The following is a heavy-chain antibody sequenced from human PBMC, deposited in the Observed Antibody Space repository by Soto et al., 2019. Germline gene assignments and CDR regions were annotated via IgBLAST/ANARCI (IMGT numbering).Heavy chain of an antibody. CDR1: GGSISSYY. D-gene: IGHD2-2*01. CDR3: AREVLGYCSSTSCYGYYYYGMDV. Sequence: PSETLSLTCTVSGGSISSYYWSWIRQPAGKGLEWIGRIYTSGSTNYNPSLKSRVTMSVDTSKNQFSLKLSSVTAAGTAVYYCAREVLGYCSSTSCYGYYYYGMDVWGQGTTVTVSS. V-gene: IGHV4-4*07. J-gene: IGHJ6*02. CDR2: IYTSGST.